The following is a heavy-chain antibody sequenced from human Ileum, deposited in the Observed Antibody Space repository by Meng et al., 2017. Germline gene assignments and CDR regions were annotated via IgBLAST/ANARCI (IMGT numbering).Heavy chain of an antibody. V-gene: IGHV3-72*01. J-gene: IGHJ4*02. D-gene: IGHD2-21*01. CDR1: GFTLSDHY. Sequence: GGSLRLSCTASGFTLSDHYMDWVRQAPGKGLEWVGRSRDKTQSYSIEYAASVKGRFIISRDDSQQSLYLQMNSLQTDDTAMYYCTRGFCGGGTCYSGLTWGQGSLVTVSS. CDR2: SRDKTQSYSI. CDR3: TRGFCGGGTCYSGLT.